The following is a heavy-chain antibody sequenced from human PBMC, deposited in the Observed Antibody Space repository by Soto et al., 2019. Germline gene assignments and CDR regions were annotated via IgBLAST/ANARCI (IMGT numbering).Heavy chain of an antibody. CDR2: ISHDGSP. V-gene: IGHV4-30-2*01. J-gene: IGHJ6*02. Sequence: QLKLQESGSGVVKPSQTLSLTCAVSGGSVSSGVFSWNWIRQPPGQGLEWIGYISHDGSPHYTPSLRGRVSISVDRSTIVLSLNLTSMTPADTAVYLCARGHYYYAMDVWGQGTTVTVSS. CDR3: ARGHYYYAMDV. CDR1: GGSVSSGVFS.